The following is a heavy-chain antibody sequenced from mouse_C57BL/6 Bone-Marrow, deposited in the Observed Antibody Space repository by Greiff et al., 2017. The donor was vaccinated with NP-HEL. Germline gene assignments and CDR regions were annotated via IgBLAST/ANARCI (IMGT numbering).Heavy chain of an antibody. Sequence: EVKLMESGGDLVKPGGSLKLSCAASGFTFSSYGMSWVRQTPDKRLEWVATISSGGSYTYYPDSVKGRFTISRDNAKNTLYLQMSSLKSEDTAMYYCASFYDHYYHAMDYWGQGTSVTVSS. CDR2: ISSGGSYT. J-gene: IGHJ4*01. CDR1: GFTFSSYG. V-gene: IGHV5-6*01. D-gene: IGHD2-3*01. CDR3: ASFYDHYYHAMDY.